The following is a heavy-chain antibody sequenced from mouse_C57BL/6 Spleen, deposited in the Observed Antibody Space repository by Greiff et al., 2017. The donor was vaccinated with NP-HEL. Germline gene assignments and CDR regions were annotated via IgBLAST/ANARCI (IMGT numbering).Heavy chain of an antibody. J-gene: IGHJ4*01. CDR3: ARPSTGTGYAMDY. V-gene: IGHV5-6*01. CDR1: GFTFSSYG. D-gene: IGHD4-1*01. Sequence: EVMLVESGGDLVKPGGSLKLSCAASGFTFSSYGMSWVRQTPDKRLEWVATISSGGSYTYYPDSVKGRFTISRDNAKNTLYLQMSSLKSEDTAMYYCARPSTGTGYAMDYWGQGTSVTVSS. CDR2: ISSGGSYT.